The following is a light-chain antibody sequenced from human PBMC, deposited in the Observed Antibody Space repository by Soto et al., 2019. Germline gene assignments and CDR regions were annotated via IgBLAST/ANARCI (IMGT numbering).Light chain of an antibody. CDR2: EVT. V-gene: IGLV2-14*01. Sequence: QSALTQPASVSGSPGQSITISYTGTSSDVGGYNYVSWYQQHPGKAPKLVIYEVTNRPSGVSNRFSGSKSGNTASLTISGLQAEDEAHYYCNSYRSTSTLVVFGGGTKLTVL. CDR3: NSYRSTSTLVV. CDR1: SSDVGGYNY. J-gene: IGLJ2*01.